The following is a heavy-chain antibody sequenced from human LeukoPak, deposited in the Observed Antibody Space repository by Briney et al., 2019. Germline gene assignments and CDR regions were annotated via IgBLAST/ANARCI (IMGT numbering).Heavy chain of an antibody. CDR2: MNPNSGNT. V-gene: IGHV1-8*01. CDR1: GYTFTSYD. CDR3: ARTGRLGGSYYFDY. Sequence: ASVKVSCKASGYTFTSYDINRVRQATGQGLEWMGWMNPNSGNTGYAQKFQGRVTMTRNTSISTAYMELSSLRSEDTAVYYCARTGRLGGSYYFDYWGQGTLVTVSS. J-gene: IGHJ4*02. D-gene: IGHD1-26*01.